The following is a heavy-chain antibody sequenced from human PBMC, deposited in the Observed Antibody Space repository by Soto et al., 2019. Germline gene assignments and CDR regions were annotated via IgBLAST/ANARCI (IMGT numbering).Heavy chain of an antibody. Sequence: ASVKVSCKASGYTFTGYYMHWVRQAPGQGLEWMGWINPNSGGTNYAQKFQGWVTMTRDTSISTAYMELSRLRSDDTAVYYCARERPSRGLYGMDVRGQGTTVTVSS. CDR2: INPNSGGT. CDR3: ARERPSRGLYGMDV. D-gene: IGHD5-12*01. V-gene: IGHV1-2*04. CDR1: GYTFTGYY. J-gene: IGHJ6*02.